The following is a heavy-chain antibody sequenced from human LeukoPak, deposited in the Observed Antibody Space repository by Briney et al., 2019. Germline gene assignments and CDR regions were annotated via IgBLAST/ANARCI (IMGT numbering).Heavy chain of an antibody. CDR2: ISSSSNYI. Sequence: GGSLRLSCAASGFTFSSYNMNWVRQAPGKGLEWVSSISSSSNYINYAGSVKGRFTISRDNAKNSLYLQMNSLRAEDTAVYYCARRGNTGIDYWGQGTLVTVSS. J-gene: IGHJ4*02. D-gene: IGHD2/OR15-2a*01. V-gene: IGHV3-21*01. CDR1: GFTFSSYN. CDR3: ARRGNTGIDY.